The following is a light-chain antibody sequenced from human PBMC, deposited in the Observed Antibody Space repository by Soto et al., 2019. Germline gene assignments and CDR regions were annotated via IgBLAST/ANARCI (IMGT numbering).Light chain of an antibody. J-gene: IGKJ1*01. CDR3: QQYNGYRTWT. Sequence: DIQMTQSPSTLSASVGERVTITCRASQSISSWLAWYQQKPGNAPKLLIYDASSLESGVPSRFSGSGSGTDFTLTISGLQPADFATYYCQQYNGYRTWTFGQGTKVDIK. CDR2: DAS. V-gene: IGKV1-5*01. CDR1: QSISSW.